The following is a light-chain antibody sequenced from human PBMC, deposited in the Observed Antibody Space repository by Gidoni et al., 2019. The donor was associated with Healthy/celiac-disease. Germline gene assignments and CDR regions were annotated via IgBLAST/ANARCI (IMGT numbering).Light chain of an antibody. CDR2: EVS. Sequence: QSALTQSASVYGSPGQSITISCTGTSSGVWSYNLVSWYQPHPRKAPKLMIYEVSKRPSGVSHRFSGSRSGNTASLTISGLQAEDESDYYCCSYAGRVVFGGGTKLTVL. CDR3: CSYAGRVV. J-gene: IGLJ2*01. CDR1: SSGVWSYNL. V-gene: IGLV2-23*02.